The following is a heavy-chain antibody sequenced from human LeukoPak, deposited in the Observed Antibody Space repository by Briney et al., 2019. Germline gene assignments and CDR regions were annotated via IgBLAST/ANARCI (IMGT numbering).Heavy chain of an antibody. CDR1: GGSISSYY. Sequence: KSSETLSLTCTVSGGSISSYYWSWIGQPPGKGLEWIGYIYYSGSTNYNPSLKSRVTISVDTSKNQFSLKLSYVTAADTAVYFCARESSWGNFDYWGQGTLVTVSS. J-gene: IGHJ4*02. CDR2: IYYSGST. D-gene: IGHD7-27*01. CDR3: ARESSWGNFDY. V-gene: IGHV4-59*01.